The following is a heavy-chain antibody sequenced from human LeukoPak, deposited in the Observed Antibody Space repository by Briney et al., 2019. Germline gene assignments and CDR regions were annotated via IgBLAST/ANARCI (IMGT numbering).Heavy chain of an antibody. D-gene: IGHD6-13*01. CDR3: ACLRRIAAAGNWFDP. CDR1: GGSISSYY. CDR2: IYYSGST. Sequence: SETLSLTCTVSGGSISSYYWSWIRQPPGKGLEWIGYIYYSGSTNYNPSPKSRVTISVDTSKNQFSLKLSSVTAADTAVYYCACLRRIAAAGNWFDPWGQGTLVTVSS. V-gene: IGHV4-59*08. J-gene: IGHJ5*02.